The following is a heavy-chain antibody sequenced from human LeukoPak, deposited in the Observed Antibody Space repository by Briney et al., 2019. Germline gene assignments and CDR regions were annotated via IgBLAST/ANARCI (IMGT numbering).Heavy chain of an antibody. J-gene: IGHJ4*02. CDR3: ARGGVGYSYGEFDY. V-gene: IGHV1-69*05. D-gene: IGHD5-18*01. CDR2: IIPIFGTA. CDR1: GGTFSSYA. Sequence: SVKVSCKASGGTFSSYAISWVRQAPGQGLEWMGGIIPIFGTANYAQRFQGRVTITTDESTSTAYMELSSLRSEDTAVYYCARGGVGYSYGEFDYWGQGTLVTVSS.